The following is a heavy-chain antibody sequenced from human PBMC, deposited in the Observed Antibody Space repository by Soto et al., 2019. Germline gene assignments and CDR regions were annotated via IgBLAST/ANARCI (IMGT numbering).Heavy chain of an antibody. V-gene: IGHV5-51*01. D-gene: IGHD3-22*01. CDR3: ARRTNYYYDSSGWNYYFDY. Sequence: CKGSGYSFTSYWIGWVRQMPGKGLEWMGIIYPGDSDTRYSPSFQGQVTISADKSISTAYLQWSSLKASDTAMYYCARRTNYYYDSSGWNYYFDYWGQGTLVTVSS. J-gene: IGHJ4*02. CDR1: GYSFTSYW. CDR2: IYPGDSDT.